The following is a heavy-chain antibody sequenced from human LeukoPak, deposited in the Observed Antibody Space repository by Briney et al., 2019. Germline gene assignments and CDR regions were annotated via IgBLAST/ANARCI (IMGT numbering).Heavy chain of an antibody. CDR3: ARGSYDFWSGYYVY. D-gene: IGHD3-3*01. CDR1: GGSISSYY. CDR2: IYTSGST. Sequence: SETLSLTCTVSGGSISSYYWSWIRQPAGKGLEWIGRIYTSGSTNYNPSLKSRVTMSVDTSKNQFSLKLSSVTAADTAVYYCARGSYDFWSGYYVYWGQGTLVTVSS. J-gene: IGHJ4*02. V-gene: IGHV4-4*07.